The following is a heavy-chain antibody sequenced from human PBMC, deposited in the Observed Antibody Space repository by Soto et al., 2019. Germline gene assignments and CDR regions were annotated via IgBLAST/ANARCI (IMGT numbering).Heavy chain of an antibody. Sequence: SETLSLTCTVSGGSVSSGSYYWSWIRQPPGKGLEWIGYIYYSGSTNYNPSLKSRVTISVDTSKNQFSLKLSSVTAADTAVYYCARDRYGDRDYWGQGTLVTVSS. D-gene: IGHD4-17*01. CDR1: GGSVSSGSYY. CDR3: ARDRYGDRDY. J-gene: IGHJ4*02. CDR2: IYYSGST. V-gene: IGHV4-61*01.